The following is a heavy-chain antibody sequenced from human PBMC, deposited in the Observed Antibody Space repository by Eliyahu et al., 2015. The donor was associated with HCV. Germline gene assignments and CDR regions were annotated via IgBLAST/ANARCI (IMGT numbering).Heavy chain of an antibody. J-gene: IGHJ4*02. D-gene: IGHD1-26*01. Sequence: EVQLVESGGGLVQPGGSLXLSCAASGXSFGGYERNWVRQAPGKGLECIAYIPGSGSPVFYSDSVKGRFTVSRDNAKKSLYLQMNSLRAEDTAIYYCARAWELRNYFDYWGQGTLVTVSS. CDR1: GXSFGGYE. V-gene: IGHV3-48*03. CDR2: IPGSGSPV. CDR3: ARAWELRNYFDY.